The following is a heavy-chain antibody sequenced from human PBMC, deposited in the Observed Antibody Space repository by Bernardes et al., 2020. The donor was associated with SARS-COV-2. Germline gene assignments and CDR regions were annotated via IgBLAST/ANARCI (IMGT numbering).Heavy chain of an antibody. CDR2: INHSGST. V-gene: IGHV4-34*01. Sequence: SETLSLTCAVYGGSFSGYYWSWIRQPPGKGLEWIGEINHSGSTNYNPSLKSRVTISVDTSKNQFSLKLSSVTAADTAVYYCARESGSYGMDVWGQRTTVTVSS. D-gene: IGHD3-3*01. CDR1: GGSFSGYY. CDR3: ARESGSYGMDV. J-gene: IGHJ6*02.